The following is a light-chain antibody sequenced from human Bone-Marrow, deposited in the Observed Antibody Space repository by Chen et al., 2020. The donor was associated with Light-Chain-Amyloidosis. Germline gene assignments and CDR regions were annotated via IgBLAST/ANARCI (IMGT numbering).Light chain of an antibody. CDR2: EVT. J-gene: IGLJ1*01. CDR3: SSYTITNTLV. Sequence: QSALTQPASVSGSPGQSITISCPGTISDVGGDNNVSWYQQHPDKAPKLMIYEVTNRPSWVPDRFSGSKSDNTASLTISGLQTEDEADYFCSSYTITNTLVFGSGTRVTVL. V-gene: IGLV2-14*01. CDR1: ISDVGGDNN.